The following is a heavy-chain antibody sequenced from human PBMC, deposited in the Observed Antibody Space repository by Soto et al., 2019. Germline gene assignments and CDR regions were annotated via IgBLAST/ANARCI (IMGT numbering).Heavy chain of an antibody. Sequence: SETLSLTCTVSGGSVSTGTYYWSWIRQPPGKGLEWIGYFYYSGSANYNPSLKSRVTISVDTSKNQFSLKLSSVTAADTAVYYCSREDFHNGMDVWGQGTTVTVSS. CDR1: GGSVSTGTYY. CDR2: FYYSGSA. V-gene: IGHV4-61*01. CDR3: SREDFHNGMDV. J-gene: IGHJ6*02.